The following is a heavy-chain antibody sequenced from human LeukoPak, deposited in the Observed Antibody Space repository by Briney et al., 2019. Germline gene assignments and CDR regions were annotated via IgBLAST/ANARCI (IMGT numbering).Heavy chain of an antibody. CDR2: ISANGAGT. D-gene: IGHD3-10*01. V-gene: IGHV3-23*01. CDR3: ARDFGYYYGSGSYYLY. CDR1: GFTFSTYA. J-gene: IGHJ4*02. Sequence: GGSLRLSCAASGFTFSTYAVSWVRQAPGMGLEWVSTISANGAGTYYADSVKGRFTISRDNSKNTLYLQMNSLRAEDTAVYYCARDFGYYYGSGSYYLYWGQGTLVTVSS.